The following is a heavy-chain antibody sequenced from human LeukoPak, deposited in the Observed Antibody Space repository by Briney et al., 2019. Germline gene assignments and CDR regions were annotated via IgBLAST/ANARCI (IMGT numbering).Heavy chain of an antibody. Sequence: ASVKVSCKASGYTFTSYDINWVRQATGQGLEWMGWMNPNSGNTDYAQKFQGRVTMTRNTSISTAYMELSSLRSEDTAVYYCATSGWYSTTTDYWGQGTLVTVSS. V-gene: IGHV1-8*01. D-gene: IGHD6-19*01. CDR3: ATSGWYSTTTDY. CDR1: GYTFTSYD. CDR2: MNPNSGNT. J-gene: IGHJ4*02.